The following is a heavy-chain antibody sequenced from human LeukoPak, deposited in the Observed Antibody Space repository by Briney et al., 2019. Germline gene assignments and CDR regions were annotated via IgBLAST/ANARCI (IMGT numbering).Heavy chain of an antibody. Sequence: GGSLRLSCAASGFTFSSYWMHWVRQAPGKGLVWVSRINSDGSTTNYADYVKGRFTVSRDNAKNTLYLQMNSLRAEDTAVYYCARRSSGSPPYYFDYWGQGTLVTVSS. J-gene: IGHJ4*02. D-gene: IGHD1-26*01. CDR1: GFTFSSYW. CDR2: INSDGSTT. V-gene: IGHV3-74*01. CDR3: ARRSSGSPPYYFDY.